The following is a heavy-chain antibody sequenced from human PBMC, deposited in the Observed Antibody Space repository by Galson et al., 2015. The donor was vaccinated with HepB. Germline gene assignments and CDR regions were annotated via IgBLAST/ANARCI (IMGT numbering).Heavy chain of an antibody. V-gene: IGHV4-59*12. D-gene: IGHD2-2*02. CDR1: GGSISSYY. CDR3: ARRDCSSTSCYTGDYNWFDP. CDR2: IYSSGST. J-gene: IGHJ5*02. Sequence: TLSLTCIVSGGSISSYYWSWIRQPPGKGLEWIGYIYSSGSTNYNPSLKSRVTISVDTSKNQFSLKLSSVTAADTAVYYCARRDCSSTSCYTGDYNWFDPWGQGTLVTVSS.